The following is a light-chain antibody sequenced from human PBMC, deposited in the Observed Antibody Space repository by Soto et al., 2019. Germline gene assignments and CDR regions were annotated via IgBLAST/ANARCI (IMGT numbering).Light chain of an antibody. CDR3: TSFTNSYTRV. CDR2: EVS. J-gene: IGLJ3*02. V-gene: IGLV2-14*01. CDR1: SSDVGGYNY. Sequence: QSALTQPASVSGSPGQSITISCTGTSSDVGGYNYVSWFQQHPGKVPKLIIYEVSHRPSGVSDRFSGSKSGSTASLTISGLQTEDEADYYCTSFTNSYTRVFGGGTKLTVL.